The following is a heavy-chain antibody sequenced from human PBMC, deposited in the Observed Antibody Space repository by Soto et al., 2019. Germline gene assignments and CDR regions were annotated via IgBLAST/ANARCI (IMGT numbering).Heavy chain of an antibody. D-gene: IGHD2-15*01. CDR1: GGSISSYY. CDR2: IYYSGST. CDR3: AQPFTQWYCSVGRRSFIAFDI. J-gene: IGHJ3*02. V-gene: IGHV4-59*01. Sequence: SETLYLTCTVSGGSISSYYWSWIRQPPGKGLEWIGYIYYSGSTNYNPSLKSRVTISVDTSKNQFSLKLRSVAAATTAMDYSAQPFTQWYCSVGRRSFIAFDIGGPRTMAAV.